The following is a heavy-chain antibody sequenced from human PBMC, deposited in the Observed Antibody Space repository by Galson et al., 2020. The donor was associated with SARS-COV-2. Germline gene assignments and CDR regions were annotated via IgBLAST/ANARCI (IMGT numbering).Heavy chain of an antibody. D-gene: IGHD7-27*01. CDR1: GFTFSNHW. V-gene: IGHV3-74*01. CDR3: ARGDMGNDYFDY. J-gene: IGHJ4*02. Sequence: GGSLILSCAVSGFTFSNHWMHWVRQAPGKGLVWVSRIYSEGSSTSYADSVKGRFTISGDNAKNTLYLQMNSLRAEDTAVYYCARGDMGNDYFDYWGQGTLVTVSS. CDR2: IYSEGSST.